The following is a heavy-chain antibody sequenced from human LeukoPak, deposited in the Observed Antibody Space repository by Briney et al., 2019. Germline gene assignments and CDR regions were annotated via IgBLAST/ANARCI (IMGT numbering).Heavy chain of an antibody. V-gene: IGHV4-59*01. CDR3: ARYISGTSQVFDY. CDR1: GGSISSYY. Sequence: SETLSLTCTVSGGSISSYYWSWIRQPPGKGLEWIGYIYYSGSTNYNPSFKSRVTISVDTSKNQFSLRLSSVTAADTAVYYCARYISGTSQVFDYWGQGTLVTVSS. D-gene: IGHD1-20*01. CDR2: IYYSGST. J-gene: IGHJ4*02.